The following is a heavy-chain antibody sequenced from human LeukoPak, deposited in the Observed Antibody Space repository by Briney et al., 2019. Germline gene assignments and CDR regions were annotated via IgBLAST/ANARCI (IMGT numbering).Heavy chain of an antibody. Sequence: SETLSLTCTVSGGSISSGDYYWGWIRQPPGRGLEWIGNIYYSGSTYYNPSLKSRVTISVDTSKNQFSLKLSSVTAADTAVYYCARGGVVVITDSYYFDYWGQGTLVTVSS. CDR3: ARGGVVVITDSYYFDY. V-gene: IGHV4-39*07. D-gene: IGHD3-22*01. J-gene: IGHJ4*02. CDR1: GGSISSGDYY. CDR2: IYYSGST.